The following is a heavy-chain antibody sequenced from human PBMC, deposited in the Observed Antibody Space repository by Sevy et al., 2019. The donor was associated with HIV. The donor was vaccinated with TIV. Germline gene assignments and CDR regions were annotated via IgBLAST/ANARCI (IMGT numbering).Heavy chain of an antibody. CDR1: GFTFSKYW. V-gene: IGHV3-7*01. D-gene: IGHD4-17*01. CDR3: ATDPFSVTSSNDYMDV. CDR2: IQEDGSGK. Sequence: GGSLRLSCAASGFTFSKYWMSWVRQAPGKGLEWVANIQEDGSGKYYVDAVKGRFTISRDNAKNSLYLQMNSLRAEVTAVYYCATDPFSVTSSNDYMDVWGKGTTVTVSS. J-gene: IGHJ6*03.